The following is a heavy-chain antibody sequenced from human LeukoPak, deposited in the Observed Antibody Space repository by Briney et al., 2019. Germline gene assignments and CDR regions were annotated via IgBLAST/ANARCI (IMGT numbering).Heavy chain of an antibody. CDR1: GYTFTTYD. Sequence: ASVKVSCKASGYTFTTYDINWLRQATGQGLEWMGWMNPVSGDTAYAQKFQGRVTLSRNTSTDTAYMELSSLRSEDTAIYFCARRFSYAADFDYWGQGTLVTVSS. CDR2: MNPVSGDT. J-gene: IGHJ4*02. V-gene: IGHV1-8*01. D-gene: IGHD2-2*01. CDR3: ARRFSYAADFDY.